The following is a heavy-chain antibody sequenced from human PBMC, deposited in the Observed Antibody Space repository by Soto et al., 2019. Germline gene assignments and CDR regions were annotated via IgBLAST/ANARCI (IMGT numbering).Heavy chain of an antibody. CDR3: GRFPLYARGFAY. Sequence: QVQLVESGGGLVKPGGSLRLSCAASGFSISDHYMSWIRQAPGKGLEWVSYISSSSSYTNYADSVKGRLTISRDNAKNSLYLQMNSLRAEDTALYYCGRFPLYARGFAYWGQGTLVIVSS. V-gene: IGHV3-11*05. J-gene: IGHJ4*02. CDR1: GFSISDHY. D-gene: IGHD2-2*02. CDR2: ISSSSSYT.